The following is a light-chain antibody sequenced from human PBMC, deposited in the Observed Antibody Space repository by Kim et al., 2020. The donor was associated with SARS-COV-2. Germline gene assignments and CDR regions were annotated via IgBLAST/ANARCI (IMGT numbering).Light chain of an antibody. CDR2: DAS. J-gene: IGKJ4*01. V-gene: IGKV3-11*01. CDR1: QSVSSY. CDR3: QQRSNWPT. Sequence: SLSPGERATLSCRASQSVSSYLAWYQQKPGQAPRLLIYDASNRATGIPARFSGSGSETDFTLTISSLEPEDFAVYYCQQRSNWPTFGGGTKVDIK.